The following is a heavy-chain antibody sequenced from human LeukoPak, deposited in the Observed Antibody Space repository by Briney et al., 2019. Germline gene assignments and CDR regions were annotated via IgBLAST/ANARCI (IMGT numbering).Heavy chain of an antibody. CDR1: GFTFSSHS. D-gene: IGHD6-19*01. V-gene: IGHV3-21*01. CDR2: ITTSNYI. Sequence: GGSLRLSCVVSGFTFSSHSVIWVRQAPGKGLEWVLSITTSNYIFYAESVKGRFTISRDNAKNSLYLQMTSLRAEDTAVYYCVREQARAGSFDYWGQGRLLTVSS. J-gene: IGHJ4*02. CDR3: VREQARAGSFDY.